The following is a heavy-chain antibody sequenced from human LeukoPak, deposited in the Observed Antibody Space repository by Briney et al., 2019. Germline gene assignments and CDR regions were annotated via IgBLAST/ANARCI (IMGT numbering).Heavy chain of an antibody. CDR1: GYTFTSYY. CDR2: INPSGGST. CDR3: ARDGTVVVVDQIPGIDY. V-gene: IGHV1-46*01. D-gene: IGHD3-22*01. J-gene: IGHJ4*02. Sequence: GASVKVSCKASGYTFTSYYMHWVRQAPGQGLEWMGIINPSGGSTSYAQKFQGRVTMTRDTSTSTVYMELSSLRSEDTAVYYCARDGTVVVVDQIPGIDYWGQGTLVTVSS.